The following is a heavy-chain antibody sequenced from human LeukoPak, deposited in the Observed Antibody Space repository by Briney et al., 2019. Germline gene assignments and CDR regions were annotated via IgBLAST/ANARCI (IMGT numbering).Heavy chain of an antibody. J-gene: IGHJ4*02. D-gene: IGHD6-19*01. CDR3: AKDMGSSGWYYLDY. CDR1: GFTFVDYA. CDR2: ISWISGSL. V-gene: IGHV3-9*03. Sequence: PGSSLKPSCPASGFTFVDYAMHWLRQPPGKGLNWFPGISWISGSLAFAASVKGRFHISRDNDKNSLYLQMNSLRAEGMALYYCAKDMGSSGWYYLDYWGQGTLVTVSS.